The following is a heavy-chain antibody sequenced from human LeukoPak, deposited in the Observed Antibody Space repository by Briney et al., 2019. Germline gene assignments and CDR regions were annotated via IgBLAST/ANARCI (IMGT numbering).Heavy chain of an antibody. V-gene: IGHV1-69*05. CDR1: GGTFSSYA. J-gene: IGHJ3*02. CDR2: IIPIFGTA. D-gene: IGHD3-10*01. CDR3: ARVVRGPDAFDI. Sequence: SVKVSCKASGGTFSSYAISRVRQAPGQGLEWMGGIIPIFGTANYAQKFQGRVTITTDESTSTAYMELSSLRSEDTAVYYCARVVRGPDAFDIWGQGTMVTVSS.